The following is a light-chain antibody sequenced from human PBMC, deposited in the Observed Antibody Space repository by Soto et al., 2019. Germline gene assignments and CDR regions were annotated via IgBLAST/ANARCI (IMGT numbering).Light chain of an antibody. CDR2: DAS. CDR3: QQRNNWPPLT. CDR1: QSVSSNY. J-gene: IGKJ4*01. V-gene: IGKV3-11*01. Sequence: EIVLTQSPGTLSLSPGERATLSCRTNQSVSSNYLAWYQQKPGQAPRLLIYDASSRATGTPARFSGSGSGTDFTLTISSLEPEDFAVYYCQQRNNWPPLTFGGGTKVDIK.